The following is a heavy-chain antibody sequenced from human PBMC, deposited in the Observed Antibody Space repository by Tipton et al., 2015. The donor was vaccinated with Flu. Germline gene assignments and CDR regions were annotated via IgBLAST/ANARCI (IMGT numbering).Heavy chain of an antibody. CDR1: GGSIGDYY. Sequence: TLSLTCSLSGGSIGDYYYTWIRQPPGKGLEWIGSIFYTGNTDYSPSLKSRVTISLDTSKNQFSLELTSMTAADTAVYYCARVNRSWLVPWGQGTLVTVSS. CDR2: IFYTGNT. CDR3: ARVNRSWLVP. D-gene: IGHD2/OR15-2a*01. V-gene: IGHV4-59*13. J-gene: IGHJ5*02.